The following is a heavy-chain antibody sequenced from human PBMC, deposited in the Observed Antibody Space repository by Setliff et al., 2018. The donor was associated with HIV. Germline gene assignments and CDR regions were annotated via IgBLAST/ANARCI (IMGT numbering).Heavy chain of an antibody. CDR3: ARSSAVDGNGGFDY. D-gene: IGHD6-19*01. V-gene: IGHV3-7*05. Sequence: PGGSLRLSCAASGYTFSSYWMAWFRQCPGKGLEWVANIQHHGSEIHYVASVEGRCTISRDNAKNSLYLQMKSLRAEDTAVYSCARSSAVDGNGGFDYWGQGTMVTVAS. CDR1: GYTFSSYW. J-gene: IGHJ4*02. CDR2: IQHHGSEI.